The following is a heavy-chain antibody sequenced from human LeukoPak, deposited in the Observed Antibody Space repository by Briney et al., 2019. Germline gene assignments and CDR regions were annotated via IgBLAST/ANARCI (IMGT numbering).Heavy chain of an antibody. D-gene: IGHD6-19*01. V-gene: IGHV3-66*01. CDR2: IYNGDNT. Sequence: GGSLRLSCAAPRFTVSRNHMSWVRQAPGKGLEWVSVIYNGDNTNYGDSVKGRSTISRDNSKNTLYLQMNSLRGEDTAVYFCAKASQWLAFDNWGQGTLVTVSS. CDR1: RFTVSRNH. CDR3: AKASQWLAFDN. J-gene: IGHJ4*02.